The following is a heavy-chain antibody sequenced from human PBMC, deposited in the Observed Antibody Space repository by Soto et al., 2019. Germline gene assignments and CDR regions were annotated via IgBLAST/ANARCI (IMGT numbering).Heavy chain of an antibody. CDR1: GFTFSNYA. D-gene: IGHD3-22*01. J-gene: IGHJ4*02. CDR3: ARDAGELPVVTVGVFVF. V-gene: IGHV3-23*01. Sequence: GGSLRLSCAASGFTFSNYAMSWVRQAPGKGLEWVSAFSGSGDSTFYADSVKGRFTVSRDNSKKTLYLQLNSLRDEDTAVYYCARDAGELPVVTVGVFVFWGRGTLVTVSS. CDR2: FSGSGDST.